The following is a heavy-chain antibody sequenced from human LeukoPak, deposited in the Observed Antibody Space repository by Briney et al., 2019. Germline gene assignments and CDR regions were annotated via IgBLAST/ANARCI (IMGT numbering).Heavy chain of an antibody. CDR3: ARDLYGVSHDY. J-gene: IGHJ4*02. CDR2: IYSSGMT. Sequence: GGSLRLSCVASGFTVSSNYMSWVRQAPGKGLEWVSVIYSSGMTYYADSVKGRFTISRDNSKNTLYFHTNSLRAEDTAVYYCARDLYGVSHDYWGQGTLVTVSS. V-gene: IGHV3-53*01. D-gene: IGHD4-17*01. CDR1: GFTVSSNY.